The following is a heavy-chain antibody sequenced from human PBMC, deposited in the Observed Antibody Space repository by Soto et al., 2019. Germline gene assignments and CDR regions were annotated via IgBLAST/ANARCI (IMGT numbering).Heavy chain of an antibody. CDR3: AGEWELLPWALDY. CDR1: RFTFSSYA. J-gene: IGHJ4*02. Sequence: QVQLVESGGGVVQPGRSLRLSCAASRFTFSSYAMHWVRQAPGKGLEWVAVISYDGSNKYYADSVKGRFTISRDNSKNTLYLQMNSLRAEDTAVYYCAGEWELLPWALDYWGQGTLVTVSS. V-gene: IGHV3-30-3*01. CDR2: ISYDGSNK. D-gene: IGHD1-26*01.